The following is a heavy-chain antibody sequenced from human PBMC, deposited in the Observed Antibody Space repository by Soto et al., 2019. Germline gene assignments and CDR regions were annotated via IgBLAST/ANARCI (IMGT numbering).Heavy chain of an antibody. Sequence: QLQLQESGPGLVKPSETLSLTCTVSGGSISSRSSYWGWILHPPGKGLEWIGYIYYSGRTNYNPSLTRVFTISLHTSMTHFSLKLLPVTAADTAVYSCPRLPLSMAAVTSVINWFDPWGQGALVTGSS. D-gene: IGHD4-17*01. CDR3: PRLPLSMAAVTSVINWFDP. CDR1: GGSISSRSSY. CDR2: IYYSGRT. V-gene: IGHV4-39*01. J-gene: IGHJ5*02.